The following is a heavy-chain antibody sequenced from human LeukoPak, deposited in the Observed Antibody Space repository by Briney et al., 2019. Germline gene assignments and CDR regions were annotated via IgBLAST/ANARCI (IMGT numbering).Heavy chain of an antibody. CDR3: AREAPFRYYDILTASWTKAPLDY. CDR2: INPSGGST. CDR1: GYTFTGYY. V-gene: IGHV1-46*01. D-gene: IGHD3-9*01. Sequence: ASVKVSCKASGYTFTGYYMHWVRQAPGQGLEWMGIINPSGGSTSYAQKFQGRVTMTRDMSTSTVYMELSSLRSEDTAVYYCAREAPFRYYDILTASWTKAPLDYWGQGTLVTVSS. J-gene: IGHJ4*02.